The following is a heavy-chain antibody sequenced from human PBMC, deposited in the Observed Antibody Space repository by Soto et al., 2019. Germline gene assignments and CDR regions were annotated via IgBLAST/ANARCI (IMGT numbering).Heavy chain of an antibody. D-gene: IGHD6-13*01. CDR3: ARGRLDSNNWEFDD. Sequence: EVQLVESGGGLVQPGGSLRLSCAASGFTFSDHYMDWVRQAPGKGLEWVGRSRNKANSYTTEHAEPVKHRFTISRNGPKNVLYRQMGSMKAEDTAIYYCARGRLDSNNWEFDDWGHGTLVTVGS. CDR1: GFTFSDHY. CDR2: SRNKANSYTT. J-gene: IGHJ4*01. V-gene: IGHV3-72*01.